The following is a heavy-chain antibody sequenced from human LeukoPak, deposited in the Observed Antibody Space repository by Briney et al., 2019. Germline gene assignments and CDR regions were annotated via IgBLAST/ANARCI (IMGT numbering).Heavy chain of an antibody. CDR3: ARAGPRTFYDSSGYATKGYYYYMDV. V-gene: IGHV4-38-2*02. D-gene: IGHD3-22*01. J-gene: IGHJ6*03. Sequence: SETLSLTCTVSGYSISSGYYWGWIRQPPGKGLEWIGSIYHSGSTYYNPSLKSRVTISVDTSKNQFSLKLSSVTAADTAVYYCARAGPRTFYDSSGYATKGYYYYMDVRGKGTTVTVSS. CDR2: IYHSGST. CDR1: GYSISSGYY.